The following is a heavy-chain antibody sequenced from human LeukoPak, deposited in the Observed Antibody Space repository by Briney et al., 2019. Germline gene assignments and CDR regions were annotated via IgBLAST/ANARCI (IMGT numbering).Heavy chain of an antibody. CDR2: IYYSGST. CDR1: GGSISSYY. CDR3: ARRAYGSGSFNRYHFDY. V-gene: IGHV4-59*08. D-gene: IGHD3-10*01. Sequence: SETLSLTCTVSGGSISSYYWTWIRQPPGKGLEWIGYIYYSGSTNYNPSLKSRVTISVDTSSNQFSLKLNSVTAADTAVYYCARRAYGSGSFNRYHFDYWGQGTLVAVSS. J-gene: IGHJ4*02.